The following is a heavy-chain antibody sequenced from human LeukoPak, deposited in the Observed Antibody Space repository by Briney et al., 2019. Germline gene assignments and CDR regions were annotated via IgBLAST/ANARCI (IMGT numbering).Heavy chain of an antibody. CDR2: ISSSGSTI. CDR3: ARDREGTAMVHFDH. D-gene: IGHD5-18*01. V-gene: IGHV3-48*03. CDR1: GFTFSSYE. J-gene: IGHJ4*02. Sequence: GGSLRLSCAASGFTFSSYEMNWVRQAPGKGLEWVSYISSSGSTIYYADSVKGRFTISRDNAKNSLYLQMNSLRAEDTAVYYCARDREGTAMVHFDHWGQGTLVTVSS.